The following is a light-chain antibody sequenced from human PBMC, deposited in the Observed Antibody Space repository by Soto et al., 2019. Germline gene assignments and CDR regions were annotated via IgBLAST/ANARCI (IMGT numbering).Light chain of an antibody. J-gene: IGKJ3*01. CDR3: QQHYTTPFT. CDR1: QNLLYSSNNKNY. CDR2: WAS. V-gene: IGKV4-1*01. Sequence: DIVMTQSPDSLAVSLGERATINCKSSQNLLYSSNNKNYLAWYQQKPGQPPKLLFYWASTRESGVPDRFSGSGSGTDFTLTISSLQAEDVAVYYCQQHYTTPFTFGPGTKLDI.